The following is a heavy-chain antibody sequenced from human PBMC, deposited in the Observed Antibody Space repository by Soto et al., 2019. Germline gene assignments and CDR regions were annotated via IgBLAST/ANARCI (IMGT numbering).Heavy chain of an antibody. J-gene: IGHJ6*02. CDR1: AFTFSSYA. D-gene: IGHD3-3*01. CDR3: AKDLYERRLTRHQETDYDFGNKNYYYYGMDV. Sequence: PEGSRRLSGGAYAFTFSSYAMNSVDQAPRNAPAWVASNNNSGVRTYYADAVRGRFTDSRDNSKNTLYIQMKSLRAEDTALFYCAKDLYERRLTRHQETDYDFGNKNYYYYGMDVWGPGTTVTVSS. CDR2: NNNSGVRT. V-gene: IGHV3-23*01.